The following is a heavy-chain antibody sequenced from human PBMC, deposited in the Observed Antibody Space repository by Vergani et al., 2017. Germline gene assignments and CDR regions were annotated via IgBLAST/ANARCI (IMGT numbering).Heavy chain of an antibody. CDR1: GGFISSGGYY. J-gene: IGHJ3*02. CDR3: ARGSPVVTEVGFDI. D-gene: IGHD4-23*01. CDR2: IYYSGST. V-gene: IGHV4-31*03. Sequence: QVQLQESGPGLVKPSQTLSLTCTVSGGFISSGGYYWSWIRQHPGKGLEWIGSIYYSGSTYYNPSLKSRVTISVDTSKNQFSLKLSSVTAADTAVYYCARGSPVVTEVGFDIWGQGTMVTVSS.